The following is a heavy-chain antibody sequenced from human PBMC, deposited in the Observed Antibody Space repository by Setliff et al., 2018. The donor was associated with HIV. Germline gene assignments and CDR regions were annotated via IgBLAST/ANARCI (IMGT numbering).Heavy chain of an antibody. V-gene: IGHV1-69*13. J-gene: IGHJ6*03. CDR1: GGTFSRNP. CDR2: ITPIFGTT. Sequence: SVKVSCKASGGTFSRNPISWVRQAPGQGLEWMGGITPIFGTTKYAQKFQGRVTITADESRTTAYLVLNSLRSEDTAVYYCATAGEMATIGYSYYYMGVWGKGTTVTVSS. CDR3: ATAGEMATIGYSYYYMGV. D-gene: IGHD3-10*01.